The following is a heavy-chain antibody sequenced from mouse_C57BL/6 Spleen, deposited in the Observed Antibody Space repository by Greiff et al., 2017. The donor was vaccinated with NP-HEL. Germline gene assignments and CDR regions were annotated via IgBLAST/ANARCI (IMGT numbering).Heavy chain of an antibody. J-gene: IGHJ2*01. Sequence: QVQLQQSGAELVKPGASVKISCKASGYAFSSYWMNWVKQRPGKGLEWIGQIYPGDGDTNYNGKFKGKATLTADKSSSTAYMQLSSLTSEDSAVYFCARWGQLRLYYFDYWGQGTTLTVSS. CDR2: IYPGDGDT. CDR3: ARWGQLRLYYFDY. CDR1: GYAFSSYW. D-gene: IGHD3-2*02. V-gene: IGHV1-80*01.